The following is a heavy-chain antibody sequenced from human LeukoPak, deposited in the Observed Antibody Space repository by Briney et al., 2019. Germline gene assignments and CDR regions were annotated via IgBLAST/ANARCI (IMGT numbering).Heavy chain of an antibody. CDR1: GFTFSSYA. V-gene: IGHV3-30-3*01. D-gene: IGHD2-15*01. J-gene: IGHJ4*02. CDR2: ISYDGSNK. Sequence: GGSLRLSCAASGFTFSSYAMHWVRQAPGKGLEWVAVISYDGSNKYYADSVKGRFTISRDNSENTLYLQMNSLRAEDTAVYYCGESGGDSWGQGTLVTVSS. CDR3: GESGGDS.